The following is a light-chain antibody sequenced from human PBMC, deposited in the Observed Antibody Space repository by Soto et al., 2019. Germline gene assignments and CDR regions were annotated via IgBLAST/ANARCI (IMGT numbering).Light chain of an antibody. CDR1: SSKIGSNA. J-gene: IGLJ1*01. CDR3: ATWDDSLIGDV. CDR2: NNN. V-gene: IGLV1-44*01. Sequence: QSVLTQPPSTSGTPGQRVTISCSGSSSKIGSNAVSCCQQLPGTAPKPLIYNNNQRPSGVPDRFSGSKSGTSASLAISGLRSEDEADYYCATWDDSLIGDVCGTGTKVTV.